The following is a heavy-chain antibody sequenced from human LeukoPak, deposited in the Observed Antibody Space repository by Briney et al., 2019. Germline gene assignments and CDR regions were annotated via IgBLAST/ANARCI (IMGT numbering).Heavy chain of an antibody. V-gene: IGHV3-48*04. CDR1: GFTFSSYS. CDR3: AKDPKAIYGSGSSFDY. D-gene: IGHD3-10*01. CDR2: ISSSGSTI. J-gene: IGHJ4*02. Sequence: GGSLRLSCAASGFTFSSYSMNWVRQAPGKGLEWVSYISSSGSTIYYADSVKGRFTISRDNAKNSLYLQMNSLRAEDTALYYCAKDPKAIYGSGSSFDYWGQGTLVTVSS.